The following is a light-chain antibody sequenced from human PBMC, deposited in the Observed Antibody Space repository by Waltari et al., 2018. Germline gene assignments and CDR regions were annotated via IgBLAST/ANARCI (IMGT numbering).Light chain of an antibody. CDR1: QSLFYSFNNKDY. Sequence: DIVMTQSPDSLAVSLGEGATINCKSSQSLFYSFNNKDYLAWYQQKPGQPPKLLFYCASTRDCGVLDRFSASGSGTDFALTISSLQAEDVAVYFCQQYYNTPTFGQGTKLEIK. CDR3: QQYYNTPT. CDR2: CAS. V-gene: IGKV4-1*01. J-gene: IGKJ2*01.